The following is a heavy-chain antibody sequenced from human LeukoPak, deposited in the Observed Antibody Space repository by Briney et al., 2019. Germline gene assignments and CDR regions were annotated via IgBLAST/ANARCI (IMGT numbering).Heavy chain of an antibody. CDR1: GYTFTSYD. V-gene: IGHV1-8*03. J-gene: IGHJ4*02. D-gene: IGHD2-15*01. Sequence: GASVKVSCKASGYTFTSYDINWVRQATGQGLEWKGWMNPNSGNTGYAQKFQGRVTITRNTSISTAYMELSSLRSEDTAVYYCASRYCSGGSCYSFDYWGQGTLVTVSS. CDR3: ASRYCSGGSCYSFDY. CDR2: MNPNSGNT.